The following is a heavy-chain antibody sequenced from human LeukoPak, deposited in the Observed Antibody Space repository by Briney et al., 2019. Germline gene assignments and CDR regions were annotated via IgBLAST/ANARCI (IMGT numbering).Heavy chain of an antibody. D-gene: IGHD1-1*01. J-gene: IGHJ4*01. V-gene: IGHV4-59*08. CDR1: GGSISSYY. Sequence: SETLSLTCTVSGGSISSYYWSWIRQPPGKGLEWIGYIYYSGSANYNPSLKSRVTISVDTSKNQFSLKLSSVTAADTAVYYCARHMGLGYTYFYPYFDYWGQGTLVTVSS. CDR2: IYYSGSA. CDR3: ARHMGLGYTYFYPYFDY.